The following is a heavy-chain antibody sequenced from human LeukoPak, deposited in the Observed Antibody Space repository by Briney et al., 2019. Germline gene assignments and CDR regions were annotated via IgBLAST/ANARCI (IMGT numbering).Heavy chain of an antibody. CDR1: GYTFTSYG. J-gene: IGHJ4*02. D-gene: IGHD2-2*01. CDR2: ISAYNGNT. CDR3: ARDRLSPNVFDY. V-gene: IGHV1-18*01. Sequence: ASVRVSCKASGYTFTSYGISWVRQAPGQGLEWMGWISAYNGNTNYAQKLQGRVTMTTDTSTSTAYMELRSLRSDDTAVYYCARDRLSPNVFDYWGQGTLVTVSS.